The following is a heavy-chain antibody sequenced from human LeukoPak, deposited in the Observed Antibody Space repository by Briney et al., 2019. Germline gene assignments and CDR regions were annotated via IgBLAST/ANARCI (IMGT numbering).Heavy chain of an antibody. CDR3: TKWSGFGND. V-gene: IGHV3-23*01. CDR1: GFTFSSYS. D-gene: IGHD3-10*01. Sequence: GGSLRLSCAASGFTFSSYSMTWVRQTPGKGLEWVSGISDSGDSTYYADSVKGRFTISRDNSRNTLYLEMNSLRAEDTAVYYCTKWSGFGNDWAQGTLVTVSS. CDR2: ISDSGDST. J-gene: IGHJ4*02.